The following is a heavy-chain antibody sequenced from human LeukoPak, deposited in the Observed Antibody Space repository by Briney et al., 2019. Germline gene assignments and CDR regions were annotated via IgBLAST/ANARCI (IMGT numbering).Heavy chain of an antibody. CDR1: GYTFTVYH. D-gene: IGHD1-14*01. V-gene: IGHV1-2*02. CDR3: ARLNGNHFDY. CDR2: INPNSGAT. J-gene: IGHJ4*02. Sequence: ASVKVSCKASGYTFTVYHMHWVRQAPGQGREWTAWINPNSGATDYAQKFQGRVTMTRDTSTSTAYMELSRLRSDDTAVYYCARLNGNHFDYWGQGTLVTVSS.